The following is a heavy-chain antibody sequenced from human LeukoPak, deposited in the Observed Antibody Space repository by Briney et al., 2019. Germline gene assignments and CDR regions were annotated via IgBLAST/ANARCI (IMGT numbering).Heavy chain of an antibody. J-gene: IGHJ4*02. CDR3: ASRGYSGYAVFDY. D-gene: IGHD5-12*01. V-gene: IGHV1-46*01. CDR1: GYTFTSYY. CDR2: INPSGGST. Sequence: ASVKVSCKASGYTFTSYYMHWVRQAPGQGLEWMGIINPSGGSTSYAQKFQGRVAMTRDTSTSTVYMELSSLRSEETAVYYCASRGYSGYAVFDYWGQGTLVTVCS.